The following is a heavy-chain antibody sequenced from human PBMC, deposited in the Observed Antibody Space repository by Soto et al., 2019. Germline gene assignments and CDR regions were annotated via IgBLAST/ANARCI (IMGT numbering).Heavy chain of an antibody. J-gene: IGHJ6*02. CDR2: IYHSGST. CDR1: GGSISSSNW. Sequence: SETLSLTCAVSGGSISSSNWWSWVRQPPGKGLEWIGEIYHSGSTNYNPSLKSRVTISVDKSKNQFSLKLSSVTAADTAVYYCARVRGRFLESYGMDVWGQGTTVTVSS. CDR3: ARVRGRFLESYGMDV. D-gene: IGHD3-3*01. V-gene: IGHV4-4*02.